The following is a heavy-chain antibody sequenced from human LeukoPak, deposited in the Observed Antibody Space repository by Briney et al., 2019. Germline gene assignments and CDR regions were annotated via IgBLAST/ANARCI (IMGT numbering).Heavy chain of an antibody. CDR2: IYPGDSAT. D-gene: IGHD5-12*01. CDR3: AKHGSGYERDY. CDR1: GYSFTTHW. J-gene: IGHJ4*02. Sequence: AASLKISSKGSGYSFTTHWIGWVRPMPGKGLEWMGIIYPGDSATRYSPSFQGHVTISADKSISTAYLQWSSLKASDIAMYYCAKHGSGYERDYWGQGTLVTVSS. V-gene: IGHV5-51*01.